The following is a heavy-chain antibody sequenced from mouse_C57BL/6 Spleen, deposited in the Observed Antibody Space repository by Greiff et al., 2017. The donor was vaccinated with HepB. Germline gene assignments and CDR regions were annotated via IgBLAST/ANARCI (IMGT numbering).Heavy chain of an antibody. D-gene: IGHD1-1*01. CDR2: INPNYGTT. CDR3: AKSITTLVSHAFES. Sequence: VQLVESGPELVKPGASVKISCKASGYSFTDYNMNWVKQSNGKSLEWIGVINPNYGTTSYNQKFKGKATLTVDQSSSTAYMQLNSLTSEDSAVYYCAKSITTLVSHAFESWGQGTTLTVSS. J-gene: IGHJ2*01. V-gene: IGHV1-39*01. CDR1: GYSFTDYN.